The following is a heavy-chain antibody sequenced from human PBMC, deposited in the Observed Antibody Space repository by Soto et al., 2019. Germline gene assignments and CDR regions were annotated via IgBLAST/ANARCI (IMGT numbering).Heavy chain of an antibody. CDR3: ARGPISDSSGYYLGDGYFQH. V-gene: IGHV1-18*04. J-gene: IGHJ1*01. CDR2: ISAYNGNT. D-gene: IGHD3-22*01. Sequence: ASVKVSCKASGYTFTSYGISWVRQAPGQGLEWMGWISAYNGNTNYAQKLQGRVTMTTDTSTSTAYMELRSLRSDDTAVYYCARGPISDSSGYYLGDGYFQHWGQGTLVTVSS. CDR1: GYTFTSYG.